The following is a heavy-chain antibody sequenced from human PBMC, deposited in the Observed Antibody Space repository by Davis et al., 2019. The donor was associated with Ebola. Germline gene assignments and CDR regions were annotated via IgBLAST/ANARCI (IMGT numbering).Heavy chain of an antibody. Sequence: SETLSLTCTVSGGSISSYYWSWIRQPPGKGLEWIGYIYYSGSTNYNPSLKSRVTISVDTSKNQFSRKLSSVTAADTAVYYCARIKMATIDYWGQGTLVTVSS. D-gene: IGHD5-24*01. J-gene: IGHJ4*02. CDR3: ARIKMATIDY. CDR2: IYYSGST. CDR1: GGSISSYY. V-gene: IGHV4-59*01.